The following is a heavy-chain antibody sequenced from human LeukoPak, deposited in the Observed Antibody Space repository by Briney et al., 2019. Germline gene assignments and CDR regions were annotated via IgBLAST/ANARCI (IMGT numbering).Heavy chain of an antibody. CDR1: GFRFTTYA. V-gene: IGHV3-48*04. D-gene: IGHD3-22*01. CDR2: ISSSGSTI. Sequence: GGSLRLSCAASGFRFTTYAMSWVRQAPGKGLEWVSYISSSGSTIYYADSVKGRFTISRDNAKNSLYLQMNSLRAEDTAVYYCARIYYYDSSGYYGPFDYWGQGTLVTVSS. J-gene: IGHJ4*02. CDR3: ARIYYYDSSGYYGPFDY.